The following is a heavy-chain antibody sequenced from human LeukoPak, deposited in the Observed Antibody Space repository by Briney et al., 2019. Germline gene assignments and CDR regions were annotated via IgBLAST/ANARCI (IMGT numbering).Heavy chain of an antibody. CDR2: IWYEGSKK. V-gene: IGHV3-30*02. CDR1: GFTFRNYD. Sequence: GGSLRLSCAASGFTFRNYDMHWVRQAPGKGGEGVAVIWYEGSKKYYAASVKGRFTISRDNSKNPLYLQLNSLTAADTAVYYCAKLVIAAAGRTLDYWGQGTLVTVSS. D-gene: IGHD6-13*01. CDR3: AKLVIAAAGRTLDY. J-gene: IGHJ4*02.